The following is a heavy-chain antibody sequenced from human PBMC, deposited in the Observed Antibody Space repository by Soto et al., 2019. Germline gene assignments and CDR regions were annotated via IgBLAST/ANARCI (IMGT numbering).Heavy chain of an antibody. Sequence: EVQLLESGGGLVQPGGSLRLSCVVSGLSFSSYGMSWVRQAPGEGLEWVSSISGNGGSTSYGDSVKGRFTISRDNSKNTVYLQMDSLRAEDTAIYFCAKERRATTVGRVDYWGQGTRVTVSS. CDR1: GLSFSSYG. J-gene: IGHJ4*02. CDR2: ISGNGGST. D-gene: IGHD1-1*01. CDR3: AKERRATTVGRVDY. V-gene: IGHV3-23*01.